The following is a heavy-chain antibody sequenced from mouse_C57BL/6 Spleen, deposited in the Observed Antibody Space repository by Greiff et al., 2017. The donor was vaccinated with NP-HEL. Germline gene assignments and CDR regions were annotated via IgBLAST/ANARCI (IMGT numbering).Heavy chain of an antibody. CDR1: GYAFSSYW. Sequence: QVHVKQSGAELVKPGASVKISCKASGYAFSSYWMNWVKQRPGKGLEWIGQIYPGDGDTNYNGKFKGKATLTADKSSSTAYMQLSSLTSEDSAVYFCARGDYSSPWFAYWGQGTLVTVSA. D-gene: IGHD1-1*01. CDR2: IYPGDGDT. J-gene: IGHJ3*01. CDR3: ARGDYSSPWFAY. V-gene: IGHV1-80*01.